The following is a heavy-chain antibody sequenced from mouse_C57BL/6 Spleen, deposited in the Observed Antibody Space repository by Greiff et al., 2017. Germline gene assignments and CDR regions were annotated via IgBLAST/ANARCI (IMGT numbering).Heavy chain of an antibody. J-gene: IGHJ3*01. CDR3: ARHGLGRGFAY. Sequence: DVQLVESGGGLVQPGGSLKLSCAASGFTFSDYGMAWVRQAPRKGPEWVAFISNLAYSIYYADTVTGRFTISRENAKNTLYLEMSSLRSEDTAMYYCARHGLGRGFAYWGQGTLVTVSA. CDR2: ISNLAYSI. D-gene: IGHD4-1*01. CDR1: GFTFSDYG. V-gene: IGHV5-15*01.